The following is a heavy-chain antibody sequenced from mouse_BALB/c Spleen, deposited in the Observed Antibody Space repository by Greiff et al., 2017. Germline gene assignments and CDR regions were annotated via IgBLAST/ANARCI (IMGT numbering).Heavy chain of an antibody. CDR3: ARDYGYDYYAMDY. CDR2: IWGDGST. D-gene: IGHD1-2*01. J-gene: IGHJ4*01. V-gene: IGHV2-6-7*01. CDR1: GFSLTGYG. Sequence: QVQLQQSGPGLVAPSQSLSITCTVSGFSLTGYGVNWVRQPPGKGLEWLGMIWGDGSTDYNSALKSRLSISKDNSKSQIFLKMNSLQTDDTARYYCARDYGYDYYAMDYWGQGTSVTFSS.